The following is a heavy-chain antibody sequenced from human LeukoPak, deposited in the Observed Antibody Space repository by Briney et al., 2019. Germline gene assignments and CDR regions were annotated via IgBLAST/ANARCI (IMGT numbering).Heavy chain of an antibody. CDR1: GFTVSSNY. J-gene: IGHJ4*02. D-gene: IGHD3-10*01. Sequence: GGSLRLSCAASGFTVSSNYLSWVRQAPGKGLEWVSIIYSGGSTYYADSVKGRFTISRDNSKNTLYLQMNSLRVEDTAVYYCARDRGSGGSGSYYPFDYWGQGTLVTVSS. CDR2: IYSGGST. V-gene: IGHV3-53*01. CDR3: ARDRGSGGSGSYYPFDY.